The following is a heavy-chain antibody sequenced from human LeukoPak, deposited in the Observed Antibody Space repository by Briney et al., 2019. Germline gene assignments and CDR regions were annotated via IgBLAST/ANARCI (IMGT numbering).Heavy chain of an antibody. CDR1: GGTFISYA. CDR2: IIPILGIA. D-gene: IGHD6-6*01. CDR3: ARDLDSSSSDY. Sequence: SVKVSCKASGGTFISYAISWVRQAPGQGLEWMGRIIPILGIANYAQKFQGRVTITADKSTSTAYMELSSLRSEDTAVYYCARDLDSSSSDYWGQGTLVTVSS. V-gene: IGHV1-69*04. J-gene: IGHJ4*02.